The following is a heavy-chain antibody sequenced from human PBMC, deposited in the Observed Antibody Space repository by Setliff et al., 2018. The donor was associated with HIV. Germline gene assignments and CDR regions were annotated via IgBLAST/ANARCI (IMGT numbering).Heavy chain of an antibody. J-gene: IGHJ4*02. CDR1: GFTFSNAW. V-gene: IGHV3-15*01. CDR3: TTAPGYFGSGSYFYYFDY. D-gene: IGHD3-10*01. CDR2: IKSKTDGGTT. Sequence: GGSLRLSCAASGFTFSNAWMSWVRQAPGKGLEWVGRIKSKTDGGTTDYAAPVKGRFTISRDDSKNTLYLQMNSLKTEDTAVYYCTTAPGYFGSGSYFYYFDYWGQGTLVTVSS.